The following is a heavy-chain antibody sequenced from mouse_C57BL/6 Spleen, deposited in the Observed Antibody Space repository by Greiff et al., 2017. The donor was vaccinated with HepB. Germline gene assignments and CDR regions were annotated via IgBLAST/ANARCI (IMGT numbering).Heavy chain of an antibody. CDR3: ARGFGSSLWYFDV. V-gene: IGHV1-63*01. D-gene: IGHD1-1*01. CDR2: IYPGGGYT. Sequence: VQLQESGAELVRPGTSVKMSCKASGYTFTNYWIGWAKQRPGHGLEWIGDIYPGGGYTNYNEKFKGKATLTADKSSSTAYMQFSSLTSEDSAIYYCARGFGSSLWYFDVWGTGTTVTVSS. CDR1: GYTFTNYW. J-gene: IGHJ1*03.